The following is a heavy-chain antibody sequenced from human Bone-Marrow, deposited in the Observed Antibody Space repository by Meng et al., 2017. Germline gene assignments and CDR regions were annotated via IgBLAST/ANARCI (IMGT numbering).Heavy chain of an antibody. Sequence: QVQLQEAGRGLVRPSETLSLTCAVSGGAVSSGSYYWSWIRQPPGKGLEWIGYIYYSGSTNYNPSLKSRVTISVDTSKNQFSLKLSSVTAADTAVYYCAGQEDYWGQGTRVTVSS. CDR2: IYYSGST. CDR1: GGAVSSGSYY. J-gene: IGHJ4*02. CDR3: AGQEDY. V-gene: IGHV4-61*01.